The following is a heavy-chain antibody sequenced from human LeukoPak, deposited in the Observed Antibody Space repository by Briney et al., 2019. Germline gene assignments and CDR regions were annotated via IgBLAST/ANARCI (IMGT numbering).Heavy chain of an antibody. D-gene: IGHD3-22*01. CDR2: ISYDGSNK. V-gene: IGHV3-30*18. J-gene: IGHJ4*02. Sequence: PGGSLRLSCAASGFTFSSYGMHWVRQAPGKGLEGVAVISYDGSNKYYADSVKGRFTISRDNSKNTLYLQMNSLRAEDTAVYYCAKETYYYDSSGYFDYWGQGTLVTVSS. CDR1: GFTFSSYG. CDR3: AKETYYYDSSGYFDY.